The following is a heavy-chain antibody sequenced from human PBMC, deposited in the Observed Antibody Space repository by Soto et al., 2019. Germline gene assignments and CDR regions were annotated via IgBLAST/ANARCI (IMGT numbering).Heavy chain of an antibody. V-gene: IGHV4-39*01. CDR3: ARHTPAISISDH. CDR2: IYYSGST. CDR1: GGSISSSSYS. Sequence: QLPLQESGPGLVKPSETLSLTCTVSGGSISSSSYSWGWIRQPPGKGLEWIGSIYYSGSTYYNPSLKSRVTISVDTSKNQFSLKLSSVTAADTAVYYCARHTPAISISDHWGQGTLVTVSS. J-gene: IGHJ4*02. D-gene: IGHD2-15*01.